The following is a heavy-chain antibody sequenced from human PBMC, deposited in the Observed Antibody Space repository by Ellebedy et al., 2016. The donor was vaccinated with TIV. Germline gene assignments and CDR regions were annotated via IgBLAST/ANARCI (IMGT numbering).Heavy chain of an antibody. V-gene: IGHV1-2*02. CDR1: GYTFTGYY. D-gene: IGHD6-13*01. Sequence: ASVKVSCKASGYTFTGYYIHWVRQAPGQGLELMGGIIPIFGTSNYAQKFQGRVTMTRDTSISTAYMELSRLRSDDTAVYYCARAGSSSWFYSFDYWGQGTLVTVSS. CDR3: ARAGSSSWFYSFDY. J-gene: IGHJ4*02. CDR2: IIPIFGTS.